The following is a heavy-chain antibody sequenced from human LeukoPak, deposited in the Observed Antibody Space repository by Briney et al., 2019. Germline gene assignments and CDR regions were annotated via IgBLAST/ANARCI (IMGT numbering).Heavy chain of an antibody. Sequence: ASVKVSCKASGYTFTGYYMHWVRQAPGQGLEWMGWINPNSGGTNYAQKFQGGVTMTRDTSISTAYMELSRLRSDDTAVYYCARGPFWSGYYGDYWGQGTLVTVSS. CDR2: INPNSGGT. J-gene: IGHJ4*02. CDR3: ARGPFWSGYYGDY. D-gene: IGHD3-3*01. CDR1: GYTFTGYY. V-gene: IGHV1-2*02.